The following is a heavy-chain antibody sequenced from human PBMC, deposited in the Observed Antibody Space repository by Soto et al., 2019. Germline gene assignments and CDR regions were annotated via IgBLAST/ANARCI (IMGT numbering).Heavy chain of an antibody. J-gene: IGHJ6*03. CDR2: ISSSSSYI. CDR3: ARDFGNAFWSGYYYYYYMDV. V-gene: IGHV3-21*01. CDR1: GFTFSSYS. Sequence: LRLSCAASGFTFSSYSMNWVRQAPGKGLEWVSSISSSSSYIYYADSVKGRFTISRDNAKNSLYLQMDSLRAEDTAVYYCARDFGNAFWSGYYYYYYMDVWGKGTTVTVSS. D-gene: IGHD3-3*01.